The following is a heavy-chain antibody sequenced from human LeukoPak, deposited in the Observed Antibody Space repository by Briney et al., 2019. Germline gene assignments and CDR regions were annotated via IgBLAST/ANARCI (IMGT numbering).Heavy chain of an antibody. V-gene: IGHV1-24*01. Sequence: ASVKVSCKVSGYTLTELSMHWVRQAPGKGLEWMGGFDPEDGETIYAQKFQGRVTMTTDTSTSTAYMELRSLRSDDTAVYYCARVPYYYDSSGYYPWYFDLWGRGTLVTVSS. D-gene: IGHD3-22*01. CDR2: FDPEDGET. CDR1: GYTLTELS. CDR3: ARVPYYYDSSGYYPWYFDL. J-gene: IGHJ2*01.